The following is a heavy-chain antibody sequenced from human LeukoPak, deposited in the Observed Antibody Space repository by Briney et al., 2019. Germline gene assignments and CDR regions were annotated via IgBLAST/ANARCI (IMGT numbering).Heavy chain of an antibody. D-gene: IGHD1-26*01. CDR3: ARARRGKNDAFDI. Sequence: PSETLSLTCTVSGDSISSSNCYWGWIRQPPGKGLEWIGRIYTSGSTNYNPSLKSRVTMSVDTSKNQFSLKLSSVTAADTAVYYCARARRGKNDAFDIWGQGTMVTVSS. CDR1: GDSISSSNCY. CDR2: IYTSGST. J-gene: IGHJ3*02. V-gene: IGHV4-39*07.